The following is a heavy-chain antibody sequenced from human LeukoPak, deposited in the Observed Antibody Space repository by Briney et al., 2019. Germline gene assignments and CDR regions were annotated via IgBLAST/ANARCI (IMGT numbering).Heavy chain of an antibody. V-gene: IGHV4-59*01. CDR2: IYYSGST. CDR1: GGSISSYY. Sequence: SETLSLTCTVSGGSISSYYWSWIRQPPGKGLEWIGYIYYSGSTNYNPSLKSRITISVDTSKNQFSLKLSSVTAADTAVYYCAKTYYDILTGYGGPYYMDVWGKGTTVTVSS. CDR3: AKTYYDILTGYGGPYYMDV. D-gene: IGHD3-9*01. J-gene: IGHJ6*03.